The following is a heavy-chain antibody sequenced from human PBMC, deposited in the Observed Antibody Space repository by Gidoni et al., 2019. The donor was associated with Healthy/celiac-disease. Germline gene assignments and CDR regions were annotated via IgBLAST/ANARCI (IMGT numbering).Heavy chain of an antibody. Sequence: EVQQVEIGGGLVKPGGSLRLSCAASGFTFSSYEMNWVRQAAGTGLEWVSYISSSGKTIYYADSVKGRFTISRDNAKNSLYLQMNSRRAEDTAVYYCASSGWYPFSFDYWGQGTLVTVSS. CDR1: GFTFSSYE. CDR2: ISSSGKTI. J-gene: IGHJ4*02. CDR3: ASSGWYPFSFDY. V-gene: IGHV3-48*03. D-gene: IGHD6-19*01.